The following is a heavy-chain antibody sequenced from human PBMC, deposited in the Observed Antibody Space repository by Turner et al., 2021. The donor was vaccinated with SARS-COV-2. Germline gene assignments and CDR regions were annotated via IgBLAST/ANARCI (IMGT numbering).Heavy chain of an antibody. CDR3: AKDRPNSGDYVWGYFDY. CDR1: GFTFSSYS. D-gene: IGHD3-10*02. CDR2: ISYDGSNK. J-gene: IGHJ4*01. V-gene: IGHV3-30*18. Sequence: GGGVVPPGRFLRLSCAASGFTFSSYSMHWVRQAPGKGLEWVAVISYDGSNKHYADSVKGRFTISSDNSKNTLYLQMNSLSAEDTAVYYCAKDRPNSGDYVWGYFDYWGHGTLVTVSS.